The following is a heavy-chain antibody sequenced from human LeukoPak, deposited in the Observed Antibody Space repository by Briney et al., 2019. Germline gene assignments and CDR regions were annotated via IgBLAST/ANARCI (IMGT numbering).Heavy chain of an antibody. V-gene: IGHV7-4-1*02. CDR1: GYTFTSYA. J-gene: IGHJ5*02. CDR2: INTNTGNP. CDR3: ARNIENERYYDILTGYYRNNWFDP. Sequence: ASVKVSCKASGYTFTSYAMNWVRQAPGQGLEWMGWINTNTGNPTYAQGFTGRFVFSLDTSVSTAYLQISSLKAEDTAVYYCARNIENERYYDILTGYYRNNWFDPWGQGTLVTVSS. D-gene: IGHD3-9*01.